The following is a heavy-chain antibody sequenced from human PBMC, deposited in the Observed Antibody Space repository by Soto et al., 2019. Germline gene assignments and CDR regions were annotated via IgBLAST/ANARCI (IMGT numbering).Heavy chain of an antibody. V-gene: IGHV1-8*01. CDR3: AREVVETSSLWLDP. D-gene: IGHD6-6*01. J-gene: IGHJ5*02. CDR2: MNTNTNTT. Sequence: ASVKVSLKASGSTFTNNDINWVRQATGQGLEWIGWMNTNTNTTDSAEVFEGRVSLTWDTSISTAYMQLNSLKIDDTAVYYCAREVVETSSLWLDPWGQGTLVTVSS. CDR1: GSTFTNND.